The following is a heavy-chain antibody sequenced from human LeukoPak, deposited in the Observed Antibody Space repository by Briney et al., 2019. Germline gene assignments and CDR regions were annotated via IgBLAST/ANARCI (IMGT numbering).Heavy chain of an antibody. J-gene: IGHJ4*02. CDR3: ARRARSPYYYDSSGYYYYFDY. D-gene: IGHD3-22*01. CDR2: IHYSGST. CDR1: GGSISNSSYY. Sequence: SGTLSLTCTVSGGSISNSSYYWGWIRQPPGKGLEWIGSIHYSGSTYYTPSLKSRVTISVDTSKNQFTLKLSSLTAADTAVYYCARRARSPYYYDSSGYYYYFDYWGQGTLVTVSS. V-gene: IGHV4-39*01.